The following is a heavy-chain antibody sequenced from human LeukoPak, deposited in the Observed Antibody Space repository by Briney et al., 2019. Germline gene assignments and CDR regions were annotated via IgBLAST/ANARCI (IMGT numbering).Heavy chain of an antibody. V-gene: IGHV3-74*01. J-gene: IGHJ4*02. D-gene: IGHD3-10*01. Sequence: GGSLRLSCAASGFTFSSYAMDWVRQAPGKGLVWVLRISSDGSITSYADSVKGRFTISRDNAKNTLYLQMNSLRAEDTAVYYCARHLNYYFDYWGQGTLVTVSS. CDR1: GFTFSSYA. CDR2: ISSDGSIT. CDR3: ARHLNYYFDY.